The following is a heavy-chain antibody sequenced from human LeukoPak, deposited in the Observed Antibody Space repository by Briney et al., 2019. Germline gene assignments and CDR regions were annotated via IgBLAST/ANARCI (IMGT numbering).Heavy chain of an antibody. Sequence: PGGSLRLSCAASGFTFSNYAMHWVRQAPGKGLEWVAVISYDGSNKYYTDSVKGRFTISRDNSKNTLFLQMNSLRTEDTAVYYCARDYYDLYYFDYWGQGTLVTVSS. CDR2: ISYDGSNK. J-gene: IGHJ4*02. CDR3: ARDYYDLYYFDY. CDR1: GFTFSNYA. D-gene: IGHD3-22*01. V-gene: IGHV3-30*04.